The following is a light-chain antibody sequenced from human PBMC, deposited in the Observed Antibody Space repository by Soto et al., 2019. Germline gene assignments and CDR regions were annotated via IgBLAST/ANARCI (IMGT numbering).Light chain of an antibody. CDR1: TSNIGAGYD. CDR3: QSYDRSLIGLV. Sequence: QSVLTQPASVSGAPGQRITISCTGNTSNIGAGYDVHWYQQLPGTAPKLLIYGNNNRPSGVPDRVSGSKSGTSASLAITGLQPEDEADYYSQSYDRSLIGLVFGGGTKLTVL. V-gene: IGLV1-40*01. CDR2: GNN. J-gene: IGLJ2*01.